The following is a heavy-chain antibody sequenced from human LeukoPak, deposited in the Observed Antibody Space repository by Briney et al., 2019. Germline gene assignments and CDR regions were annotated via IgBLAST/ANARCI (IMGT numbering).Heavy chain of an antibody. Sequence: RPGGSLRLSCAASGFTFDDYGMSWVRQAPGKGLEWVSGISWNGGSTGYADSVKGRFTISRDNAKNSLYLQMNSLRAEDTALYYCARVTSSGWSSYFDYWGQGTLVTVSS. CDR1: GFTFDDYG. D-gene: IGHD6-19*01. J-gene: IGHJ4*02. CDR2: ISWNGGST. CDR3: ARVTSSGWSSYFDY. V-gene: IGHV3-20*04.